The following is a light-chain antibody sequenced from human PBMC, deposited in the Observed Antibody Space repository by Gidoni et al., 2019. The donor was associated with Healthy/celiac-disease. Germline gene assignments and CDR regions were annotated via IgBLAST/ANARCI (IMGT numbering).Light chain of an antibody. Sequence: DIQMTQSPSSLSASVGDRVTITCRASQGISNYLAWYQQKPGKVPKLLIYAASTLQAGVPSRFSGSGSGTDFTLTIGSLQPEDVATYYCQKYNSAPPTFGQXTKVEIK. V-gene: IGKV1-27*01. J-gene: IGKJ1*01. CDR2: AAS. CDR3: QKYNSAPPT. CDR1: QGISNY.